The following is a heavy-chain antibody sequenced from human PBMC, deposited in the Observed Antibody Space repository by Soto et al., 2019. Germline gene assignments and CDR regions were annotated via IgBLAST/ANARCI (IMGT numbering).Heavy chain of an antibody. V-gene: IGHV4-4*02. CDR2: IYYSGGT. Sequence: QVQLQESGPGLVRPSGTLSLTCAVSGDSINSNYCWTWVRQPPGKGLEWIAEIYYSGGTSYNPPLKSRLTISIDKSKNQFSRNRTSVTAADTAMYYCARDTGWGLGYWGQGTLVTVSS. CDR3: ARDTGWGLGY. CDR1: GDSINSNYC. J-gene: IGHJ4*02. D-gene: IGHD6-19*01.